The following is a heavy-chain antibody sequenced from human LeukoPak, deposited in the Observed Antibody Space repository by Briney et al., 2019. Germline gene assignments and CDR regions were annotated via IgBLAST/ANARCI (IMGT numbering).Heavy chain of an antibody. CDR1: GYPFTDYY. Sequence: ASVKVSCKASGYPFTDYYMHWVRQAPGQGLEWMGWINSNSGGTNYAQKFQGRVTMTRETSISTAYMDLRRLTSDDTAVYYCASSRFLEWLYVLDYWGQGTLVTVSS. J-gene: IGHJ4*02. D-gene: IGHD3-3*01. CDR3: ASSRFLEWLYVLDY. CDR2: INSNSGGT. V-gene: IGHV1-2*02.